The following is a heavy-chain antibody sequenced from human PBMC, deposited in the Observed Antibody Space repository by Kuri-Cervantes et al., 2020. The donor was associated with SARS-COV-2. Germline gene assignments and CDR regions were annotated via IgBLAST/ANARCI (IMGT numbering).Heavy chain of an antibody. D-gene: IGHD6-13*01. CDR3: ARARIAAAGYNWFDP. V-gene: IGHV4-59*12. CDR2: IYYSGST. Sequence: GSLRLSCTVSGGSIRSYYWSWIRQPPGKGLEWIGYIYYSGSTNYNPSLKSRVTISVDTSKNQFSLKLSSVTAADTAVYYCARARIAAAGYNWFDPWGQGTLVTVSS. CDR1: GGSIRSYY. J-gene: IGHJ5*02.